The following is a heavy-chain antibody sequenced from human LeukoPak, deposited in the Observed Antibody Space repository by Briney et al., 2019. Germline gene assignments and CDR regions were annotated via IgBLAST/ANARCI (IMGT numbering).Heavy chain of an antibody. Sequence: PGGSLRLSCAASGFTFSSYAMSWVRQAPGKGLEWVSAISGSGGSTYYADSVKGRFTISRDNSKNTPYLQMNSLRAEDTAVYYCASPDFWSGYYPFDYWGQGTLVTVSS. V-gene: IGHV3-23*01. J-gene: IGHJ4*02. CDR1: GFTFSSYA. D-gene: IGHD3-3*01. CDR3: ASPDFWSGYYPFDY. CDR2: ISGSGGST.